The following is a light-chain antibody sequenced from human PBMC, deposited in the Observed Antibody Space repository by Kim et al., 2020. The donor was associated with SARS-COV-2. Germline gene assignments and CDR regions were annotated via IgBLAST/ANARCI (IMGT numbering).Light chain of an antibody. CDR3: SSYTSSSTPYV. J-gene: IGLJ1*01. Sequence: QSITISCTATSSDVGGNKYASWYHQHPGKAPKLMIYDVSNRPSGVSNRFSGSKSGNTASLTISGLQAEDEADYYCSSYTSSSTPYVFGTGTKVTVL. CDR2: DVS. CDR1: SSDVGGNKY. V-gene: IGLV2-14*03.